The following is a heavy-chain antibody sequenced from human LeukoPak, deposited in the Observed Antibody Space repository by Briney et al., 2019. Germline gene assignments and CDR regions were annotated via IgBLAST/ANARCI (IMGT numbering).Heavy chain of an antibody. CDR2: INHSGST. CDR1: GGSFSGYY. D-gene: IGHD5-24*01. CDR3: ARGPPYPGLATIERALDI. J-gene: IGHJ3*02. Sequence: PAETLSLTCAVYGGSFSGYYWSWIRQPPGKGLEWVGEINHSGSTSYNPSLKRRVTISVDTSKNQFSLKLSSATAADTAVYYCARGPPYPGLATIERALDIWGQGTMVTVSS. V-gene: IGHV4-34*01.